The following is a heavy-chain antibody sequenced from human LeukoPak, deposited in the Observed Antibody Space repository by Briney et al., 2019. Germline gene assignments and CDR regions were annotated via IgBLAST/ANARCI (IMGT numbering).Heavy chain of an antibody. Sequence: SETLSLTCAVSGGSISTDSYYWGWIRRPPGKGREWIASVYHSGDTYYTSSLKSRVTISVDTSKNQFSLKLTSVTAADTAVYYCARENPWLDYYYYYMDVWGKGTTVTVSS. D-gene: IGHD6-19*01. CDR1: GGSISTDSYY. J-gene: IGHJ6*03. CDR2: VYHSGDT. V-gene: IGHV4-39*07. CDR3: ARENPWLDYYYYYMDV.